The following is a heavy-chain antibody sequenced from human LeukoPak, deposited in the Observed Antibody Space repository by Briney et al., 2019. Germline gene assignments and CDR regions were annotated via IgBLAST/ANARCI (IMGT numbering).Heavy chain of an antibody. CDR3: ASTGSYLGY. CDR2: ISSSGSTI. CDR1: GFTFSSYE. V-gene: IGHV3-48*03. J-gene: IGHJ4*02. Sequence: PGGSLRLSCAASGFTFSSYEMNWVRQAPGKGLEWVSYISSSGSTIYYADSVKGRFTISRDNARNSLYLQMNSLRAEDTAVYYCASTGSYLGYWGQGTLVTVSS. D-gene: IGHD3-10*01.